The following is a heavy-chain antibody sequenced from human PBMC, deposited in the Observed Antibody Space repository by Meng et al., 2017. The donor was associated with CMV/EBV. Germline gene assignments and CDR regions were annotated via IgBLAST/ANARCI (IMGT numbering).Heavy chain of an antibody. CDR1: GFTFSSYA. CDR3: AKSTILNPRFDY. D-gene: IGHD5/OR15-5a*01. CDR2: ISGIGGST. V-gene: IGHV3-23*01. J-gene: IGHJ4*02. Sequence: GGSLRLSCAASGFTFSSYAMSWVRQDPGKGLEWVSAISGIGGSTYYADSVKGRFTISRDNSKNTLYLQMNSLRADNTAVYYCAKSTILNPRFDYWGQGTLVTVSS.